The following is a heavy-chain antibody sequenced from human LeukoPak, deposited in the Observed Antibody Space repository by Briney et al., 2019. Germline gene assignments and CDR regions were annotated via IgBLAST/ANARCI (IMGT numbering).Heavy chain of an antibody. J-gene: IGHJ1*01. Sequence: SETLSLTCTVSGGSIIGYYWTWIRQPPGKGLEWIGYIYTSGSTNYYPSLKSRVTISVDMSKNQFSLQLSSVTAADTAVYYCARDYYDSSGTVLQHWGQGTLVTVSS. CDR1: GGSIIGYY. CDR3: ARDYYDSSGTVLQH. V-gene: IGHV4-4*09. D-gene: IGHD3-22*01. CDR2: IYTSGST.